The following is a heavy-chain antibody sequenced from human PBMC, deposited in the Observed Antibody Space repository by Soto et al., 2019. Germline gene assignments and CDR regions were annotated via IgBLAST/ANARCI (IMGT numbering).Heavy chain of an antibody. D-gene: IGHD1-1*01. CDR3: AHLHYWDATLGY. CDR2: IYWDEDK. J-gene: IGHJ4*02. V-gene: IGHV2-5*02. Sequence: QITLKESGPTLVNPTQTVTLTCTFSGFSLSTTAVGVGWIRQPPGKALEWLAVIYWDEDKRYSPSLKSRLTIXKAXSKNQVVLTMSNMGPVDTATYYCAHLHYWDATLGYWGQGILVTVSS. CDR1: GFSLSTTAVG.